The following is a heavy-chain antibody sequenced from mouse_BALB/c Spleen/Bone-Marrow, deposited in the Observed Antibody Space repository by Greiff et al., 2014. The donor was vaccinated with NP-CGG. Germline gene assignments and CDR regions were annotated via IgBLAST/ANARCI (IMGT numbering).Heavy chain of an antibody. CDR3: VLDYGSGPLGY. D-gene: IGHD1-1*01. J-gene: IGHJ2*01. V-gene: IGHV14-3*02. CDR2: IDPANDNT. CDR1: GFNIKDTY. Sequence: EVKLMESGAELMKPGASVKLSCTASGFNIKDTYMHWVKQRPEQGLEWIGRIDPANDNTKYDPKFQGKATIAADTSSNTAYLQLSSLTSEDTAVYYCVLDYGSGPLGYWGQGTTLTVSS.